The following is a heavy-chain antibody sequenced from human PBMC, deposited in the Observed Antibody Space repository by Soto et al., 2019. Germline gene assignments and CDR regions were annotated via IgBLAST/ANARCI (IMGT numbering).Heavy chain of an antibody. J-gene: IGHJ6*02. V-gene: IGHV3-30-3*01. D-gene: IGHD2-15*01. CDR3: SRSRYCSGGSCSYYYYYGMDV. CDR2: ISYDGSNK. CDR1: GFTFSSYA. Sequence: GGSLRLSCAASGFTFSSYAMHWVRQAPGKGLEWVAVISYDGSNKYYADSVKGRFTISRDNSKNTLYLQMNSLRAEDTAVYYCSRSRYCSGGSCSYYYYYGMDVWGQGTTVTVSS.